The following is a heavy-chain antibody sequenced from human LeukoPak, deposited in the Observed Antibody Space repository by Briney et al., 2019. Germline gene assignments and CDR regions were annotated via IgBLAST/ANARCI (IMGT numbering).Heavy chain of an antibody. J-gene: IGHJ4*02. CDR1: GGTFSSYA. Sequence: GSSVKVSCKASGGTFSSYAISWVRQAPGQGLEWMGRIIPILGIANYAQKFQGRVTITADKSTSTAYMELSSLRSEDTAVYYCARDSSSQGVWFGESMTAYYFDYWGQGTLVTVSS. V-gene: IGHV1-69*04. CDR2: IIPILGIA. CDR3: ARDSSSQGVWFGESMTAYYFDY. D-gene: IGHD3-10*01.